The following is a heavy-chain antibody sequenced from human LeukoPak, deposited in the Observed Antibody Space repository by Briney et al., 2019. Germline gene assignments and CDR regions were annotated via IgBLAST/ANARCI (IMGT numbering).Heavy chain of an antibody. J-gene: IGHJ4*02. D-gene: IGHD3-10*01. CDR2: INPNSGGT. CDR3: ARGSGSAVYYPFDN. V-gene: IGHV1-2*02. CDR1: GYTFTDYY. Sequence: ASVKVSCKASGYTFTDYYIHWVRQAPGQGLEWMGWINPNSGGTHYAQKFQGRVTMARDTSISTAYMELGRLRSDDTAVYYCARGSGSAVYYPFDNWGQGTLVTVSS.